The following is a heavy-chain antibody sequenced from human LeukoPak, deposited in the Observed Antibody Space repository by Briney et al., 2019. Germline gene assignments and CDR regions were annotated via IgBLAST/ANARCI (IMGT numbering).Heavy chain of an antibody. J-gene: IGHJ4*02. CDR1: GDSISSYY. CDR3: ARHQALADYFDY. CDR2: MYVSGST. V-gene: IGHV4-4*07. Sequence: SETLSLTCTVSGDSISSYYWSWIRQPAGKGLEWIGRMYVSGSTNYNPSLKSRVTISVDTSKNQFSLKLSSVTAADTAVYYCARHQALADYFDYWGQGTLVTVSS. D-gene: IGHD2-2*01.